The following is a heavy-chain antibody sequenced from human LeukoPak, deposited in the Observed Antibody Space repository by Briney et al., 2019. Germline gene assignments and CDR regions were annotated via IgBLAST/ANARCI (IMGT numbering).Heavy chain of an antibody. CDR3: ARAWRGTTMIY. CDR2: IYYSGST. J-gene: IGHJ4*02. V-gene: IGHV4-30-4*01. CDR1: GGSISSGDYY. D-gene: IGHD3-22*01. Sequence: IPSQTLSLTCTVSGGSISSGDYYWSWIRQPPGKGLEWIGYIYYSGSTYYNPSLKSRVTISVDTSKNQFSLKLSSVTAADTAVYYCARAWRGTTMIYWGQGTLVTVSS.